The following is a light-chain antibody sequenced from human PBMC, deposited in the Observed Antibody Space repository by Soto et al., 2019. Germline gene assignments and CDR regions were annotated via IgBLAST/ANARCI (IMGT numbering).Light chain of an antibody. CDR1: QSVSGW. CDR3: QQYNTQST. Sequence: DIQMTQSPSTLSASVGDRVTITCRASQSVSGWLAWYQQKPGKAPNLLIYDASNLESGVPPRFSGSGSGTEFTLTISSLWPDDFATYYCQQYNTQSTFGQGTKVEIK. J-gene: IGKJ1*01. V-gene: IGKV1-5*01. CDR2: DAS.